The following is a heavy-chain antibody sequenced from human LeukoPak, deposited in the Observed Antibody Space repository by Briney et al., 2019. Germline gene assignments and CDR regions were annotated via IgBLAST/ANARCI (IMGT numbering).Heavy chain of an antibody. CDR3: ARVANPQNEYYFDY. CDR2: IYHSGST. CDR1: GGSISSGGYS. Sequence: PSGTLSLTCAVSGGSISSGGYSWSWIRQPPGKGLEWIGYIYHSGSTYYNPSLKSRVTISVDRSKNQFSLKLSSVTAADTAVYYCARVANPQNEYYFDYWGQGTLVTVSS. J-gene: IGHJ4*02. V-gene: IGHV4-30-2*01. D-gene: IGHD5-12*01.